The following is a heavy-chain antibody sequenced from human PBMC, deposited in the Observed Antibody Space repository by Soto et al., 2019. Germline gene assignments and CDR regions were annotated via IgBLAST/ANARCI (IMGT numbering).Heavy chain of an antibody. J-gene: IGHJ4*02. V-gene: IGHV3-23*01. CDR2: ISGSGGST. D-gene: IGHD3-10*01. CDR3: EKGYYGSGSYDY. CDR1: GFTFSNYA. Sequence: EVQLLESGGGLVQPGGSLRLSCAASGFTFSNYAMAWVRQASGKGLEWVSGISGSGGSTYYADSVKGRFTISRDNSKNTVYLQMNSLRAEDTALYYCEKGYYGSGSYDYWGQGTLVTVSS.